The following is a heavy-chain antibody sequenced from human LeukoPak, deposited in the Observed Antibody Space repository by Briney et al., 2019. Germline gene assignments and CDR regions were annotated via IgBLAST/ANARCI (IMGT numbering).Heavy chain of an antibody. Sequence: ASVKVSCKASGYTFTGYYMHWVRQAPGQGLEWMGWINPNSGGTNYAQKFQGRVTMTRNTSISTAYMELSSLRSEDTAVYYCARGRLRYFDWLPDDYYYYGMDVWGQGTTVTVSS. CDR1: GYTFTGYY. V-gene: IGHV1-2*02. D-gene: IGHD3-9*01. CDR2: INPNSGGT. CDR3: ARGRLRYFDWLPDDYYYYGMDV. J-gene: IGHJ6*02.